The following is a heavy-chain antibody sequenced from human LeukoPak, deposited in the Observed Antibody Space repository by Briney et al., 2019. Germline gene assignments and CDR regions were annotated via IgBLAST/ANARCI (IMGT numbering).Heavy chain of an antibody. V-gene: IGHV1-8*03. Sequence: GASVKVSCKASGYTFTNYDVNWVRQAPGQGSEWMGWMNPNSDNTGCAQRFQGRVTITRNTSISTAYMDLSSLRSDDTAVYYCARGRGSGWYEVFDYWGQGTLVTVSS. CDR1: GYTFTNYD. J-gene: IGHJ4*02. CDR3: ARGRGSGWYEVFDY. CDR2: MNPNSDNT. D-gene: IGHD6-19*01.